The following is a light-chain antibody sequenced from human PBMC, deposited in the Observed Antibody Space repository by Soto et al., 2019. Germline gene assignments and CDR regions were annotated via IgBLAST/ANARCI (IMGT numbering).Light chain of an antibody. V-gene: IGKV1-39*01. CDR1: QTIYTY. Sequence: DIQLTQSPSSLSASVGDRVTISCRASQTIYTYVNWYQLKPGKAPKLLIFASSTLQSGVPSRFSGGGSGADFSLTISSLQPEDFATYYCQQSYSNILSFGGGTRVEL. J-gene: IGKJ4*01. CDR2: ASS. CDR3: QQSYSNILS.